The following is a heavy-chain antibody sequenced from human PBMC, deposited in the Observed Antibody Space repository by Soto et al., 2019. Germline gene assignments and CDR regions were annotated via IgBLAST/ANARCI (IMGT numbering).Heavy chain of an antibody. Sequence: SVKVSCKASGYTFTSYGISWVRQAPGQGLEWMGWISAYNGNTNYAQKLQGRVTMTTDTSTSTAYMELRSLRSDDTAVYYCARGGGIYYYDSSGYYYLWGQGTLVTVSS. CDR1: GYTFTSYG. CDR3: ARGGGIYYYDSSGYYYL. J-gene: IGHJ4*02. V-gene: IGHV1-18*01. CDR2: ISAYNGNT. D-gene: IGHD3-22*01.